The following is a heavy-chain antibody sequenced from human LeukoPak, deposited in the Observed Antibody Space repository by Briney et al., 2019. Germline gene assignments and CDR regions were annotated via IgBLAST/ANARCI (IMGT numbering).Heavy chain of an antibody. CDR2: IYYSGST. CDR3: ARHNHFYYFDY. J-gene: IGHJ4*02. Sequence: PSETLSLTCTVSGGSISSYYWSWIRQPPGKGLEWIGYIYYSGSTNYNPSLKSRVTISVDTSKNQFSLKLSSVTAADTAVYYCARHNHFYYFDYWGQGTLVTVSS. CDR1: GGSISSYY. V-gene: IGHV4-59*08.